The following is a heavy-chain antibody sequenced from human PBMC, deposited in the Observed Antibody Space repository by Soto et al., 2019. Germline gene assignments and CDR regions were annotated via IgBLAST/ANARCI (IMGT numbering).Heavy chain of an antibody. CDR2: ISGSGGST. D-gene: IGHD2-2*01. V-gene: IGHV3-23*01. J-gene: IGHJ6*04. CDR1: GFTFSSYA. Sequence: GGSLRLSCAASGFTFSSYAMSWVRQAPGKGLEWVSAISGSGGSTYYADSVKGRFTISRDNSKNTLYLQMNSLRAEDTGVNYVAKTQKAPPIYHDGWGKGTTVNVPS. CDR3: AKTQKAPPIYHDG.